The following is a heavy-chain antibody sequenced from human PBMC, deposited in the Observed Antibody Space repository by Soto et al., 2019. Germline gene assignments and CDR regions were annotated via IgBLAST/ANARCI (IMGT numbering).Heavy chain of an antibody. CDR1: GGSISSGGYS. D-gene: IGHD1-20*01. CDR2: IYHSGST. V-gene: IGHV4-30-2*01. CDR3: ARGGVRRGYNWNERGHYYYYGMDV. J-gene: IGHJ6*02. Sequence: QLQLQESGSGLVKPSQTLSLTCAVSGGSISSGGYSWSWIRQPPGKGLEWIGYIYHSGSTYYNPSLKSRVNISVDRSKNQFSLKLSSVTAADTAVYYCARGGVRRGYNWNERGHYYYYGMDVWGQGTTVTVSS.